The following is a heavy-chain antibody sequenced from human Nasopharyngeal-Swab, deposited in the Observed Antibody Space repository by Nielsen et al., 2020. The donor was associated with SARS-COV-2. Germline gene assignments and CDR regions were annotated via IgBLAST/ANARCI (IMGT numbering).Heavy chain of an antibody. CDR2: IYNDGTIT. J-gene: IGHJ4*02. CDR1: GFTFSSYW. Sequence: GESLKISCAASGFTFSSYWMHWVRQAPGKGLVWVARIYNDGTITAYADSVKGRFTISRGNAKNTLYLQMNSLRDEDTSVYYCARRDSGIDYWGQGILVTVSS. D-gene: IGHD2-15*01. CDR3: ARRDSGIDY. V-gene: IGHV3-74*03.